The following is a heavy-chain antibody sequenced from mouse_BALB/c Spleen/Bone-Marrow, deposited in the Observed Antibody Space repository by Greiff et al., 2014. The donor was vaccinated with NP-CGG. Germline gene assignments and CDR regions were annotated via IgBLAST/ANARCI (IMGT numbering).Heavy chain of an antibody. CDR1: GFKFKDTH. Sequence: EVQLQQSGAELVKPGASVKLSCTASGFKFKDTHMHWVKQRPEQGLEWIGRIDPASGDTKYDPKFQGKAAITGDTSSNTAYLQLSSLTSEDTAVYYCSRDYGVTAWFAYWGQGTLVTVSA. CDR3: SRDYGVTAWFAY. V-gene: IGHV14-3*02. J-gene: IGHJ3*01. CDR2: IDPASGDT. D-gene: IGHD1-1*01.